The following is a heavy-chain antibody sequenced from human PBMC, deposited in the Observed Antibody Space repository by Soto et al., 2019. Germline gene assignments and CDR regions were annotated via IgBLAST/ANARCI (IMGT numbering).Heavy chain of an antibody. Sequence: QVQLQESGPGLVKPSETLSLTCTVPGGSVNIGTYYCSWIRQPPGKGLEWIGFIHYSGSTNYNPSLKSRGTRSVDTSKNQFSLKLTSVNAADTAVYYCTRGGDAYKNGHWGQGTLGTVSS. CDR2: IHYSGST. D-gene: IGHD2-21*01. CDR1: GGSVNIGTYY. V-gene: IGHV4-61*01. J-gene: IGHJ4*02. CDR3: TRGGDAYKNGH.